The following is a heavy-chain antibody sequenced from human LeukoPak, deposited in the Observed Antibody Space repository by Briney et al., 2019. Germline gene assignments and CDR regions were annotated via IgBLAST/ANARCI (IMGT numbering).Heavy chain of an antibody. CDR3: ARGGDLYYYDSSGYLVY. CDR1: GGSFSGDY. D-gene: IGHD3-22*01. V-gene: IGHV4-34*01. J-gene: IGHJ4*02. Sequence: PSETLSLTCAVYGGSFSGDYWSAIRQPPGKGLEWGGEINHSGSTNYNPSLKSRVTISVDTSKNQFSLKLSSVTAADTAVYYCARGGDLYYYDSSGYLVYWGQGTLVTVSS. CDR2: INHSGST.